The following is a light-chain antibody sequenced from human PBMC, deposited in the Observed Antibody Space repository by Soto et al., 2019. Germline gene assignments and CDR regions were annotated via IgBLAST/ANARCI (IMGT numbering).Light chain of an antibody. J-gene: IGKJ4*01. Sequence: DIQMTQSPSSLSASVVDRVTVSCRTGHNLGTYLNWYQEKPGRAPRLLIYAASTLQVGVPSRFRVSGRVTDFTLANTSLQPKDGATDYGQPAATFPLTLGGGTDVEI. CDR3: QPAATFPLT. CDR2: AAS. CDR1: HNLGTY. V-gene: IGKV1-39*01.